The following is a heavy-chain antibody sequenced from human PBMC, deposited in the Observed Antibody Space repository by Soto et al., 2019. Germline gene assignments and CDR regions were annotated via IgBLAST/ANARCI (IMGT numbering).Heavy chain of an antibody. V-gene: IGHV3-74*01. CDR3: AGSPGLSRISGTTLGA. CDR2: INGDGSST. Sequence: LRLSCAASGFTFSSHWMHWVRQAPGKGLVWVSRINGDGSSTSYADSVKGRFTISRDNAKNMLYLQVNSLRADDTAVYYCAGSPGLSRISGTTLGAWGQGTLVTVSS. J-gene: IGHJ5*01. CDR1: GFTFSSHW. D-gene: IGHD1-7*01.